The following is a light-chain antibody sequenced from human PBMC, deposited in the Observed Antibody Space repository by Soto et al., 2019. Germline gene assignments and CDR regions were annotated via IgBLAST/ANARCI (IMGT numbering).Light chain of an antibody. J-gene: IGLJ1*01. CDR3: CSFAGSHTSPA. Sequence: QSALTQPRSVSGSPGQSVTIYCTGTGGDVGGYNFVSWYQLHPGKAPKLMIFDVSKRPSGVPDRFSGSKSGNTASLTISGLQADDEADYYCCSFAGSHTSPAFGGGTKLTVL. CDR1: GGDVGGYNF. V-gene: IGLV2-11*01. CDR2: DVS.